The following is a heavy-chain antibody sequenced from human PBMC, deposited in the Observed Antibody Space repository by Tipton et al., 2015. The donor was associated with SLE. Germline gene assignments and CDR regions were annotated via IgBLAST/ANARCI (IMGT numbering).Heavy chain of an antibody. Sequence: SLRLSCAASGFSFSDYYMSWIRQAPGKGLEWVSYISSSSSYTNYADSVKGRFTISRDNAKNSLYLQMNSLRAEDTAVYYCVRDSSSWYPNGGYYYYFGMDVWGQGTTVTVSS. J-gene: IGHJ6*02. CDR3: VRDSSSWYPNGGYYYYFGMDV. V-gene: IGHV3-11*06. CDR1: GFSFSDYY. CDR2: ISSSSSYT. D-gene: IGHD6-13*01.